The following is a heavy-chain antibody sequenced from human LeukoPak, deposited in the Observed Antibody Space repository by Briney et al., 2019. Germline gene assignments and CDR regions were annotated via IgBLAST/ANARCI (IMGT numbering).Heavy chain of an antibody. J-gene: IGHJ4*02. V-gene: IGHV3-74*01. CDR2: INSDGSST. CDR3: ARIATGGPLD. Sequence: GESLRLSCAASGFTFSNYWLHWVRQVPGKGLVWVSRINSDGSSTTYADAVKGRFTVSRDNAKNTPYLQMNSLSAEDTAIYYCARIATGGPLDWGQGTLVIVSS. CDR1: GFTFSNYW. D-gene: IGHD2-8*02.